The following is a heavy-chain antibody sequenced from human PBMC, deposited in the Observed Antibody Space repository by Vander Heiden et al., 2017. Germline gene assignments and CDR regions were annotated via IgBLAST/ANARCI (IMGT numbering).Heavy chain of an antibody. CDR2: ISYDGSQK. Sequence: VQLVESGGGVVLPGKALKLSCTVAEFSLSGHGTEWVRQAPGKGLEWVGLISYDGSQKYYADSVKGRFSISRDNSKNVMYLEMNSLRTEDTGVYFCAKDQRRSRQYHQSGGHPGGANDMWGQGTLVTVSS. D-gene: IGHD2-15*01. CDR1: EFSLSGHG. CDR3: AKDQRRSRQYHQSGGHPGGANDM. V-gene: IGHV3-30*18. J-gene: IGHJ4*02.